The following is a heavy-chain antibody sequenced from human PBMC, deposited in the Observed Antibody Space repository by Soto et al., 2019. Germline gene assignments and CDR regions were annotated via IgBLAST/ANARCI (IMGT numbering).Heavy chain of an antibody. V-gene: IGHV1-18*01. CDR1: GYSFTAYG. D-gene: IGHD3-3*01. J-gene: IGHJ6*02. CDR2: ISCYNGKT. Sequence: QVKGVQSGDEVKETGASVRVSCQTSGYSFTAYGISWVRQAPGQGLEWMGWISCYNGKTKYAQKVQGRVTMTTDTSTSRAYMEVRSLRSDDTAIYYCARDAPPPELRFLEWHNYDYNGMDVWAKGPRSPSL. CDR3: ARDAPPPELRFLEWHNYDYNGMDV.